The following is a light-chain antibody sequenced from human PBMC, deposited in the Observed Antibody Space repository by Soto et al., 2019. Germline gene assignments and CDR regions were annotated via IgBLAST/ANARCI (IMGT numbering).Light chain of an antibody. CDR2: AAS. V-gene: IGKV1-39*01. Sequence: DIQMTQSPSSLSASVGDRVTVTCRASHSIDSYLNWYQQKPGKAPKLLIYAASSLLSGVPSRFSGSGSGTDFTLTLSGLQPEDFATYDCQQSYGTPPGTFGQGTKVEI. J-gene: IGKJ1*01. CDR3: QQSYGTPPGT. CDR1: HSIDSY.